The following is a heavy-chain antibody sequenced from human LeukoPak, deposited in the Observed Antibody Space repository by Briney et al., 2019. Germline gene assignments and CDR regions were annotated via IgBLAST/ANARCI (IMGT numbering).Heavy chain of an antibody. J-gene: IGHJ4*02. V-gene: IGHV3-23*01. Sequence: GGTLRLSCAASGFTFSSYGMNWVRQAPGKGLEWVSSISGSGLNTYYADSVKGRFAISRDKSRNTLYLQMNSLRAEDTAVYYCAKGVTPVISLQFFDYWGQGTLITVSS. CDR3: AKGVTPVISLQFFDY. CDR2: ISGSGLNT. D-gene: IGHD4-17*01. CDR1: GFTFSSYG.